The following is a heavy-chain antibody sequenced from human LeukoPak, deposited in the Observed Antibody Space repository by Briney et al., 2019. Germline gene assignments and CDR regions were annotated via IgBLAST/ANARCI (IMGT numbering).Heavy chain of an antibody. Sequence: GGSLRLSCTASVLTFSTSGFNWVRQAPGKGLEWVASIGPTGSDRYHADSIKGRFTISRDNANNFLYLQMNSLRAEDTAVYYCATETNGRHYGYWGQGTLLTVSS. CDR1: VLTFSTSG. D-gene: IGHD1-14*01. CDR3: ATETNGRHYGY. J-gene: IGHJ4*02. CDR2: IGPTGSDR. V-gene: IGHV3-21*06.